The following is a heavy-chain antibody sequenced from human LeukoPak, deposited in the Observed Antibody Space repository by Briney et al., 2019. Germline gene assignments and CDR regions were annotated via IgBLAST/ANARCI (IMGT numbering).Heavy chain of an antibody. Sequence: AGGSLRLSCAASGFSFSSHGMSWVRQAPGKGLEWVSGILGGAGSTYYADSVKGRFTISRDNSKNTLYLQMNSLRAEDTAVYYCAKVPYGSGTRGGFDYWGQGTLVTVSS. CDR2: ILGGAGST. J-gene: IGHJ4*02. CDR3: AKVPYGSGTRGGFDY. CDR1: GFSFSSHG. D-gene: IGHD3-10*01. V-gene: IGHV3-23*01.